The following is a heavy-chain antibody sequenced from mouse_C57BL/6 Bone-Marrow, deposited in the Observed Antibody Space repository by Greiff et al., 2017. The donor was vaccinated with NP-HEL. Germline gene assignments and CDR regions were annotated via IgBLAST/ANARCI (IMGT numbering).Heavy chain of an antibody. CDR3: ALYGSSYHYAMDY. D-gene: IGHD1-1*01. V-gene: IGHV1-55*01. CDR2: IYPGSGST. J-gene: IGHJ4*01. Sequence: QVQLQQPGAELVKPGASVKMSCKASGYTFTSYWITWVKQRPGQGLEWIGAIYPGSGSTNYNEKFKSKATLTVDTSSSTAYMQLSSLTSEDSAVYYCALYGSSYHYAMDYWGQGTSVTVSS. CDR1: GYTFTSYW.